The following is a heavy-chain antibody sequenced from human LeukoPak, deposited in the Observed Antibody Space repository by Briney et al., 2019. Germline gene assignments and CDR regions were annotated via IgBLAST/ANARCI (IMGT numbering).Heavy chain of an antibody. V-gene: IGHV3-53*04. CDR3: ARGRGFDP. J-gene: IGHJ5*02. Sequence: GGSLRLSCEASGFTFSNYAMSWVRQAPGKGLEWVSVIYSGGSTYYADSVKGRFTISRHNSKNTLYLQMNSLRAEDTAVYYCARGRGFDPWGQGTLVTVSS. CDR1: GFTFSNYA. CDR2: IYSGGST.